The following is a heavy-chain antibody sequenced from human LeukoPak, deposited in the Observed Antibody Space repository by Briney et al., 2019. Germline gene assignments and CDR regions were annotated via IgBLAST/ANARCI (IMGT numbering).Heavy chain of an antibody. CDR3: ARGRIAAAGTK. Sequence: SETLSLTCTVSGGSISSYYWSWIRQPPGKGLEWIGYIYYSGSTNYNPSLKSRVTISVDTSKNQFSLKLSSVTAADTAVYYCARGRIAAAGTKWGQGTLVTVSS. CDR2: IYYSGST. D-gene: IGHD6-13*01. V-gene: IGHV4-59*01. J-gene: IGHJ4*02. CDR1: GGSISSYY.